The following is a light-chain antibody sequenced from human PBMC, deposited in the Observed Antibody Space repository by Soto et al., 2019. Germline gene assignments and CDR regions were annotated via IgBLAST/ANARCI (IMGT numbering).Light chain of an antibody. J-gene: IGLJ3*02. CDR2: SNN. CDR1: SSNIAGNS. CDR3: ASWDDSLNGV. Sequence: QSVLTQPPSASGTPGQTVTISCSGSSSNIAGNSVNWYQQFPGTAPKLLIYSNNQRPSGVPVRFSGSKSGTSASLTINGLQSEDEADYYCASWDDSLNGVIGGGTKLTVL. V-gene: IGLV1-44*01.